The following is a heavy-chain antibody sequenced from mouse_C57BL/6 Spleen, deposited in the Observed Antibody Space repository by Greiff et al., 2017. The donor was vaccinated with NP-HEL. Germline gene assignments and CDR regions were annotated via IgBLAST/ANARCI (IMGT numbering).Heavy chain of an antibody. D-gene: IGHD3-2*02. V-gene: IGHV7-3*01. Sequence: DVKLVESGGGLVQPGGSLSLSCAASGFTFTDYYMSWVRQPPGKALEWLGFIRNKANGYTTEYSASVKGRFTISRDNSQSILYLQMNALRAEDSATYYWAGGETAQAFFATWGQGPLVTVSA. CDR1: GFTFTDYY. CDR2: IRNKANGYTT. J-gene: IGHJ3*01. CDR3: AGGETAQAFFAT.